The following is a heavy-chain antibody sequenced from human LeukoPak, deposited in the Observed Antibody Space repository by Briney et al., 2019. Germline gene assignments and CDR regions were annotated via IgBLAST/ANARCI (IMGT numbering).Heavy chain of an antibody. CDR2: IKLDGSER. J-gene: IGHJ4*02. CDR1: GFTFSSFW. V-gene: IGHV3-7*01. CDR3: ARGRLGY. Sequence: TGGSLRLSCAASGFTFSSFWMNWVRQAPGKGLEWVANIKLDGSERYYVDSAKGRFTISRDNAKNSLYLQMSSLRVEDTAVYYCARGRLGYWGQGILVTVSS. D-gene: IGHD6-25*01.